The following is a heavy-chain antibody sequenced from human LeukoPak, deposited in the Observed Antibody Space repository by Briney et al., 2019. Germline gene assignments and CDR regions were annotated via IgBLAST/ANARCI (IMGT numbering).Heavy chain of an antibody. CDR1: GYTFTNHP. Sequence: GASVTVSCKASGYTFTNHPINWVRQAPGQGLEWMGWIDTNTGKPAYAQGFTGRFVLSLDTSVSTAYLQISILKAEDTAVYYCARGPGPVDYWGQGTLVTVSS. CDR3: ARGPGPVDY. V-gene: IGHV7-4-1*02. CDR2: IDTNTGKP. J-gene: IGHJ4*02.